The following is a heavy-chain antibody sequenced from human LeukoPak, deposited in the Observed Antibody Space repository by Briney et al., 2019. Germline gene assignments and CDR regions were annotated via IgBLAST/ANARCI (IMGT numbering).Heavy chain of an antibody. CDR3: TTDPQQWLVPLDY. V-gene: IGHV3-15*01. CDR2: IKSKTDGGTT. Sequence: PGGSLRLSRAASGFTLSNAWMSWVRQAPGKGLEWVGRIKSKTDGGTTDYAAPVKGRFTISRDDSKNTLYLQMNSLKTEDTAVYYCTTDPQQWLVPLDYWGQGTLVTVSS. D-gene: IGHD6-19*01. J-gene: IGHJ4*02. CDR1: GFTLSNAW.